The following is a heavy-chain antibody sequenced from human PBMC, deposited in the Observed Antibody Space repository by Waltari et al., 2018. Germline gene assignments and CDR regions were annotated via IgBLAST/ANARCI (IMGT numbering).Heavy chain of an antibody. V-gene: IGHV1-2*02. D-gene: IGHD1-26*01. Sequence: QVQLVQSGAEVKKPGASVKVPCKAYGYTFTGYYRHGVGQAPGQGLEWMGWINPNSGGTNYAQKFQGRVTMTRDTSISTAYMELSRLRSDDTAVYYCARVRIGPHKIYGMDVWGQGTTVTVSS. CDR2: INPNSGGT. J-gene: IGHJ6*02. CDR3: ARVRIGPHKIYGMDV. CDR1: GYTFTGYY.